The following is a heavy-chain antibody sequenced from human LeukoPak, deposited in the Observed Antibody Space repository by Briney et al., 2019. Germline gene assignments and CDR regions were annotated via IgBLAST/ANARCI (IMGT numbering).Heavy chain of an antibody. CDR2: ISYDGSNK. Sequence: GRSLRLSCAASGFTFSSYAMHWVRQAPGKGLEWVAVISYDGSNKYYADSVKGRFTISRDKSKNTLYLQMNSLRAEDTAVYYCARDRDYDSSGPYPLAYWSQGTLITVSS. CDR1: GFTFSSYA. CDR3: ARDRDYDSSGPYPLAY. V-gene: IGHV3-30-3*01. J-gene: IGHJ4*02. D-gene: IGHD3-22*01.